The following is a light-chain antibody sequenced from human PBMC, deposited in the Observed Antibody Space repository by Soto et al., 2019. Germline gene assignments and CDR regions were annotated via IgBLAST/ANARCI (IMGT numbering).Light chain of an antibody. CDR1: QSVNHW. CDR2: KAS. J-gene: IGKJ1*01. CDR3: QQYDRYPWT. V-gene: IGKV1-5*03. Sequence: IPLTQSPSTLSASVGDRVTITCRASQSVNHWLAWYQQNPGKITKLLIYKASSLETGVPSRFSGSGSVTEFTLTITSLQPDDFATYFCQQYDRYPWTFGQGTKVEIK.